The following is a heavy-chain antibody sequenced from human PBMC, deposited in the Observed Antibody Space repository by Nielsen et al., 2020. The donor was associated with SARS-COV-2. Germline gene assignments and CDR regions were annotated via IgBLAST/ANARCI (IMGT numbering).Heavy chain of an antibody. CDR3: AREIYGSGRLKSLRY. Sequence: ASVKVSCKASGYTFTSYYMHWVRQAPGQGLEWMGIINPSGGSTSYAQKFQGRVTMTRDTSTSTVYMELSSLRSEDTAVYYCAREIYGSGRLKSLRYWGQGTLVTVSS. D-gene: IGHD3-10*01. J-gene: IGHJ4*02. CDR1: GYTFTSYY. V-gene: IGHV1-46*01. CDR2: INPSGGST.